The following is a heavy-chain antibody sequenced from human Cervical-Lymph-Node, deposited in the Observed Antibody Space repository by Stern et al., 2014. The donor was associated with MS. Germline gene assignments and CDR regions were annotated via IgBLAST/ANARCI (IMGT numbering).Heavy chain of an antibody. Sequence: VQLVQSGGGVVQPGRSLRLTCTVSGFTFSSYGMHWVRQAPGKGLEWVSVISYDGSDTYDAESVKGRFTISRDNTKNTLYLEMRRLRREDTAVYYCVKRGITEVRGVRLGDYWGPGTLVIVSS. CDR2: ISYDGSDT. D-gene: IGHD3-10*01. J-gene: IGHJ4*02. V-gene: IGHV3-30*18. CDR1: GFTFSSYG. CDR3: VKRGITEVRGVRLGDY.